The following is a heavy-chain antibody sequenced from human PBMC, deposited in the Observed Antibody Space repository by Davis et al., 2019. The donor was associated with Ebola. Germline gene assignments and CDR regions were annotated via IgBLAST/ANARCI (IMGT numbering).Heavy chain of an antibody. Sequence: ETLSLTCAVSGDSISSRNWWSWVRQSPGKGLEWISSIRSDSTYTDYADSVKGRFTISRDNAKNSLYLQMNSLRAEDTAVYYCARDLGKWLVPGNFYYGMDVWGQGTTVTVSS. D-gene: IGHD6-19*01. CDR1: GDSISSRN. CDR2: IRSDSTYT. CDR3: ARDLGKWLVPGNFYYGMDV. J-gene: IGHJ6*02. V-gene: IGHV3-21*01.